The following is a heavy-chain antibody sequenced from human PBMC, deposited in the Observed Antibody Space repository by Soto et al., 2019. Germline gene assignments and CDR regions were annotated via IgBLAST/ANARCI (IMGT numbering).Heavy chain of an antibody. J-gene: IGHJ4*02. CDR1: GYSFTTYW. D-gene: IGHD4-4*01. Sequence: GESLKISCKASGYSFTTYWIAWVRQMPGKGLEWMGIIYPGDSDPRYSPSIQGHVTFSVDKSISTAYLQWSSLKPSDSAMYYCARLETTVTRRSFDYWGQGTLVTVSS. CDR3: ARLETTVTRRSFDY. V-gene: IGHV5-51*01. CDR2: IYPGDSDP.